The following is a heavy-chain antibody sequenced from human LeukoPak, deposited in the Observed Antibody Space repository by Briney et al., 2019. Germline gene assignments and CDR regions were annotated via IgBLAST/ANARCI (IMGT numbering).Heavy chain of an antibody. CDR2: INHSGST. CDR3: ARSYYGGYHWFDP. J-gene: IGHJ5*02. Sequence: PSETLSLTCAVYGGSFSGYYWSWIRQPPGKGLEWIGEINHSGSTNYNPSLKSRVTISVDTSKNQFSLKLSSVTAADTAVYYCARSYYGGYHWFDPWGQGTLVTVSS. CDR1: GGSFSGYY. V-gene: IGHV4-34*01. D-gene: IGHD4-17*01.